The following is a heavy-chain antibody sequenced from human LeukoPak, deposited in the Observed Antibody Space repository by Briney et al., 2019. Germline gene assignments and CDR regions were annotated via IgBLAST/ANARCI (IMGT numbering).Heavy chain of an antibody. D-gene: IGHD3-10*01. CDR1: GGSISSSSYY. CDR2: IYYSGST. Sequence: SETLSFTCTVSGGSISSSSYYWGWIRQPPGKGLEWIGSIYYSGSTYYNPSLKSRVTISVDTCKNQFSLKLSSVTAADTAVYYCARSPLRLLWFGELWDAFDIWGQGTMVTVSS. V-gene: IGHV4-39*07. J-gene: IGHJ3*02. CDR3: ARSPLRLLWFGELWDAFDI.